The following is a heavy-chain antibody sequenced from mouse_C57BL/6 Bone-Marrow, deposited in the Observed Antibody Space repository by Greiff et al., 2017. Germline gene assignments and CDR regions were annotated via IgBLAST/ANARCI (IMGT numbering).Heavy chain of an antibody. Sequence: EVKLVESGAELVRPGASVKLSCTASGFNIKDDYMHWVKQRPEQGLEWIGWIDPENGDTEYASKFQGKATITADTSSNTAYLQLSSLTSEDTAVYYCTPYYSNYDDYWGQGTTLTVSS. CDR2: IDPENGDT. D-gene: IGHD2-5*01. CDR3: TPYYSNYDDY. CDR1: GFNIKDDY. V-gene: IGHV14-4*01. J-gene: IGHJ2*01.